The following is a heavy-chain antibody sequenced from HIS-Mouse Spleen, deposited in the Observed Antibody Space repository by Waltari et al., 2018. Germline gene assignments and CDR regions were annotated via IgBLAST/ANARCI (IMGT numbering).Heavy chain of an antibody. CDR1: GYTVTGYY. CDR2: INPNSGGT. D-gene: IGHD7-27*01. CDR3: ARALGISLRYNWFDP. Sequence: QVQLVQSGAEVKKPGASVKVSCKASGYTVTGYYMHWVRQAPGQGLEWMGWINPNSGGTNYAQKFQGRVTMTRDTSISTAYMELSRLRSDDTAVYYCARALGISLRYNWFDPWGQGTLVTVSS. V-gene: IGHV1-2*02. J-gene: IGHJ5*02.